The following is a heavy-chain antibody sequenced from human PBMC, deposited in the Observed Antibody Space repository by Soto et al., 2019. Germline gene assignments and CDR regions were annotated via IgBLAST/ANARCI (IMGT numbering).Heavy chain of an antibody. CDR2: IYTSGST. CDR1: GGSIRSYC. D-gene: IGHD1-26*01. J-gene: IGHJ6*02. CDR3: ARYGGVGATRYCSTDR. Sequence: SEPRSLTCTVSGGSIRSYCRTWIRQHAGKGLEWIGRIYTSGSTNYNPSLKSRVTMSVDTSKNQFSLKLSSVTAADTAVYYCARYGGVGATRYCSTDRWGHWNTFIISS. V-gene: IGHV4-4*07.